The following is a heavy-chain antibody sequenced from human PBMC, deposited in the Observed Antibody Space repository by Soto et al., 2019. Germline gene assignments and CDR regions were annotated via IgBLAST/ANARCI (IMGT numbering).Heavy chain of an antibody. V-gene: IGHV4-31*03. Sequence: QVQLQESGPGLVKPSQTLSLTCTVSGGSISSGGYYWSWIRQHPGKGLEWIGYISYSGSTYYNPSLERRVTISGDTSKNQFSLKLSSVTAADTAVYYCARDALSRDSIWGQGTLVTVSS. CDR3: ARDALSRDSI. D-gene: IGHD3-22*01. J-gene: IGHJ4*02. CDR2: ISYSGST. CDR1: GGSISSGGYY.